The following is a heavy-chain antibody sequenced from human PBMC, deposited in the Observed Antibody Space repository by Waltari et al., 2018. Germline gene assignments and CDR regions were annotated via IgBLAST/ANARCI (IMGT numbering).Heavy chain of an antibody. CDR1: GFTFSSYA. J-gene: IGHJ4*02. CDR2: IYSGGSST. CDR3: AKEGRDGYNY. V-gene: IGHV3-23*03. Sequence: EVQLLESGGGLVQPGGSLRLSCAASGFTFSSYAMSWVRQAPGKGLEWVSVIYSGGSSTYYADSVKGRFTISRDNSNNTLYLQMNSLRAEDTAVYYCAKEGRDGYNYWGQGTLVTVSS. D-gene: IGHD5-12*01.